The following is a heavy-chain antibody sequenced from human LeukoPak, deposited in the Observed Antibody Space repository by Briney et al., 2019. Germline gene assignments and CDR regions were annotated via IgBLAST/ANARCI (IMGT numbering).Heavy chain of an antibody. Sequence: GRSLRLSCAASGFTFSRCALHWVRQAPGKGLEWVAVTLYDGSNKYYADSVKGRFTISRDNSKNTLYLQMNSLRAEDTAVYYCARDVGQFDFWGQGTLVTVSS. CDR2: TLYDGSNK. CDR1: GFTFSRCA. J-gene: IGHJ4*02. V-gene: IGHV3-30-3*01. CDR3: ARDVGQFDF. D-gene: IGHD2-15*01.